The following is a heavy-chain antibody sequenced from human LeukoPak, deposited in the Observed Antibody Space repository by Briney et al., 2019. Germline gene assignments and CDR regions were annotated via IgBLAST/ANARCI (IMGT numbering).Heavy chain of an antibody. D-gene: IGHD4-23*01. V-gene: IGHV1-2*06. J-gene: IGHJ4*02. CDR2: INPNSGGT. Sequence: ASVKVSCKASGFTFTGYYIHWVRQAPGQGLEWMGRINPNSGGTNYAQKFQGRVTMTRDTSISTTYMELSRLRSDDTAVYYCARYYGGNCLDYWGQGTLVTVSS. CDR3: ARYYGGNCLDY. CDR1: GFTFTGYY.